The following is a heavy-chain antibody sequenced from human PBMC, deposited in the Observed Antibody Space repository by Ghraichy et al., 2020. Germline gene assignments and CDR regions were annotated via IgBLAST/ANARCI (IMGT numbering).Heavy chain of an antibody. CDR2: LSGSGGST. D-gene: IGHD2-21*01. Sequence: GGSLRLSCAASGFTFNAYDMTWVRQAPGKGLEWVSTLSGSGGSTSYADSVKGRFTISRDNSKNTLYLQMDSLRAEDTAVYYCARVNCGRDCSFDHWGQGTLVTVSS. CDR1: GFTFNAYD. V-gene: IGHV3-23*01. J-gene: IGHJ4*02. CDR3: ARVNCGRDCSFDH.